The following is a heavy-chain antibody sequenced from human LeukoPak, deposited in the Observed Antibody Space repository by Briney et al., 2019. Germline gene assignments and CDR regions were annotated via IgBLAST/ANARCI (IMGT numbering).Heavy chain of an antibody. CDR2: IIPIFGIA. CDR3: AGDSSGYYDLYFDY. V-gene: IGHV1-69*04. CDR1: GGTFSSYA. J-gene: IGHJ4*02. Sequence: SVKVSCKASGGTFSSYAISWVRQAPGQGLEWMGRIIPIFGIANYAQKFQGRVTITADKSTSTAYMELSSLRSEDTAVYYCAGDSSGYYDLYFDYWGREPWSPSPQ. D-gene: IGHD3-22*01.